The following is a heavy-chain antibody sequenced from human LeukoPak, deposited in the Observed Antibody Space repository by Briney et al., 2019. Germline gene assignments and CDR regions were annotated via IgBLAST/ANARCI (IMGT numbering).Heavy chain of an antibody. V-gene: IGHV3-9*01. CDR3: ARVPDGYNLGTYFDP. Sequence: GGSLRLSCAASGFTFDDYAMHWVRQAPGKGLEWVSGISWNSGSIGYADSVKGRFTISRDNAKNSLYLQMNSLRAEDTALYYCARVPDGYNLGTYFDPWGQGTLVTVSS. CDR1: GFTFDDYA. D-gene: IGHD5-24*01. CDR2: ISWNSGSI. J-gene: IGHJ5*02.